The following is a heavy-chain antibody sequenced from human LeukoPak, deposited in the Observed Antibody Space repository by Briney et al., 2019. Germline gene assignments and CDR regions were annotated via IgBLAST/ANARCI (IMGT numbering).Heavy chain of an antibody. CDR2: IYYSGST. CDR1: GFTFSNSA. Sequence: PGGSLRLSCAASGFTFSNSAMNWVRQAPGKGLEWIGYIYYSGSTNYNPSLKSRVTISVDTSKNQFSLKLSSVTAADTAVYYCARVVIRDAFDIWGQGTMVTVSS. D-gene: IGHD4-23*01. CDR3: ARVVIRDAFDI. V-gene: IGHV4-59*01. J-gene: IGHJ3*02.